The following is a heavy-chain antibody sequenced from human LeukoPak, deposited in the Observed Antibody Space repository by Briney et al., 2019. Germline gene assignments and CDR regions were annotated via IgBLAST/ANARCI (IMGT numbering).Heavy chain of an antibody. D-gene: IGHD6-13*01. V-gene: IGHV3-48*01. CDR3: ARDPRIAAAGRGPGWYYYYMDV. J-gene: IGHJ6*03. CDR2: ISYSSSTI. CDR1: GFTFSSYS. Sequence: GGSLRLSCAASGFTFSSYSMNWARQAPGKGLEWVSYISYSSSTIYYADSVKGRFTISRDNGKNSLYLQMNSLRAEDTAVYYCARDPRIAAAGRGPGWYYYYMDVWGKGTTVTVSS.